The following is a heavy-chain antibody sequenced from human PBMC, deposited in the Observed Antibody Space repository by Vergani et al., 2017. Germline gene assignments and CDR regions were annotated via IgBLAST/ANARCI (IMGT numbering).Heavy chain of an antibody. V-gene: IGHV2-70*01. D-gene: IGHD5-24*01. CDR3: ARIXMRAGDGYNYFIVGMDY. CDR2: IDWDDDK. CDR1: GFSLSTSGMC. Sequence: QVTLRESGPALVKPTQTLTLTCTFSGFSLSTSGMCVSWIRQPPGKALEWLALIDWDDDKYYSTSLKTRLTISKDTSKNQVVLTMTNMDPVDTATYYCARIXMRAGDGYNYFIVGMDYWGQGTLVTVSS. J-gene: IGHJ4*02.